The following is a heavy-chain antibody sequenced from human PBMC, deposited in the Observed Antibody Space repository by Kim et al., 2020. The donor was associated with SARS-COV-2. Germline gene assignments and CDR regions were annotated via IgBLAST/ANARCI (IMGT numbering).Heavy chain of an antibody. V-gene: IGHV3-7*04. D-gene: IGHD3-10*01. J-gene: IGHJ4*02. Sequence: SVKGRFTISRDNAKNSLYLQMNSLRAEDTAVYYCAGASVVVRGVKTFDYWGQGTLVTVSS. CDR3: AGASVVVRGVKTFDY.